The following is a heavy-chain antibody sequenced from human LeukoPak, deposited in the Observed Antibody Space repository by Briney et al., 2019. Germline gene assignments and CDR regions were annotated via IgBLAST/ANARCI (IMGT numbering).Heavy chain of an antibody. J-gene: IGHJ4*02. CDR1: GFIFSSYW. V-gene: IGHV3-7*01. Sequence: PGESLRLSCAASGFIFSSYWLRWVRQAPGKGLEWVANINRDGSDQYYVDSVKGRFTISRDNAKNSLYLQMNSLRAEDTAVYYCGGGPGYWGQGTLVTVSS. D-gene: IGHD2-15*01. CDR2: INRDGSDQ. CDR3: GGGPGY.